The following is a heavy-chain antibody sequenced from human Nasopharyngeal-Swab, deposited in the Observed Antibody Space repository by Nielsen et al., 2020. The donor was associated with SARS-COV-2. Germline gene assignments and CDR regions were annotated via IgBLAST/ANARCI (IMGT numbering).Heavy chain of an antibody. V-gene: IGHV1-69*13. Sequence: SVKVSCKASGGTFSSYAISWVRQAPGQGLEWMGGIIPIFGTANYAQKFQGRVTITADESTSTAYMDLSSLRSEDTAVYYCARVGVVVVPAEGFWSGNEGFDPWGQGTLVTVSS. CDR3: ARVGVVVVPAEGFWSGNEGFDP. D-gene: IGHD2-2*01. J-gene: IGHJ5*02. CDR1: GGTFSSYA. CDR2: IIPIFGTA.